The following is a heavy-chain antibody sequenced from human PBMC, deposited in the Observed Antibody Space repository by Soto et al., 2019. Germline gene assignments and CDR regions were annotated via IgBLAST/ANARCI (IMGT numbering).Heavy chain of an antibody. J-gene: IGHJ6*02. CDR1: GGSITSANFF. CDR3: ARDRLSLIRGVPHYDGIEV. CDR2: IYHSGST. V-gene: IGHV4-31*03. Sequence: QVQLQESGPGLVKPSQTLSLTCTVSGGSITSANFFWTWIRQHPGKGLEWIGYIYHSGSTYYNPSLKSRVTISIDKSQNQFSLTLTSVTAADTAIYFCARDRLSLIRGVPHYDGIEVWGQGTTVTVSS. D-gene: IGHD3-10*01.